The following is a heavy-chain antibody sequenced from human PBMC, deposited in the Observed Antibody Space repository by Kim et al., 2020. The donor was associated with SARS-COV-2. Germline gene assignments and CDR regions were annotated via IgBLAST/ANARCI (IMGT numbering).Heavy chain of an antibody. CDR2: ITYDGSNK. Sequence: GGSLRLSCAASGFTFSSYSMHWVRQAPGKGLEWVAVITYDGSNKYYADSVKGRFTISRDNSKNTLYLQMNSLRAEDTAVYYCARGPRRITTITCRIDVWGQGTLVTVSS. J-gene: IGHJ4*02. CDR3: ARGPRRITTITCRIDV. V-gene: IGHV3-30*04. D-gene: IGHD3-22*01. CDR1: GFTFSSYS.